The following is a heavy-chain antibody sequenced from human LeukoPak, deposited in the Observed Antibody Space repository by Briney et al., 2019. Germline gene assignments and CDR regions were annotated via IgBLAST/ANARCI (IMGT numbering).Heavy chain of an antibody. CDR2: IGTSGANT. CDR3: AKKSGDHFHFDF. D-gene: IGHD2-21*01. Sequence: GGSLRLSCAASGFTFNNYGMGWVRRTPGKGLEWVATIGTSGANTYHADSVKGRFTISRDNSKNTLYLQMNSLRGEDTAVYHCAKKSGDHFHFDFWGQGTLVTVSS. CDR1: GFTFNNYG. V-gene: IGHV3-23*01. J-gene: IGHJ4*02.